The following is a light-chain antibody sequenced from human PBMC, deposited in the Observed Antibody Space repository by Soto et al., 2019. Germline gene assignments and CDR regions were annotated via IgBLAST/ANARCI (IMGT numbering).Light chain of an antibody. Sequence: EIVTTQSPATLSVSPGERATLTFRASQTLSGNLAWYQQKPGQAPRLLIYGASTRATGIPARFSGSGSGTEFTLTISSLQSEDSAVYYCQQYNIWPPWTFGQGTKV. J-gene: IGKJ1*01. CDR3: QQYNIWPPWT. V-gene: IGKV3-15*01. CDR2: GAS. CDR1: QTLSGN.